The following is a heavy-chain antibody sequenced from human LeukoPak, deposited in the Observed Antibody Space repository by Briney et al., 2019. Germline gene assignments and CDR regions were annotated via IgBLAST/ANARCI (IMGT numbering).Heavy chain of an antibody. Sequence: PGGSLRLSCAAFGFTFSSYEMNWVRQAPGKGLEWVSYISSSGSTIYYADSVKGRFTISRDNAKNSLYLQMNSLRAEGTAVYYCAGTYYDILTGYSRFDYWGQGTLVTVSS. V-gene: IGHV3-48*03. D-gene: IGHD3-9*01. CDR2: ISSSGSTI. CDR1: GFTFSSYE. CDR3: AGTYYDILTGYSRFDY. J-gene: IGHJ4*02.